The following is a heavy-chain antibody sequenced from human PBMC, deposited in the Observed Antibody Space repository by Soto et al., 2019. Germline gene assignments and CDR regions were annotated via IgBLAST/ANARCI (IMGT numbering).Heavy chain of an antibody. CDR2: INAGNGNT. Sequence: ASVKVSCKASGYTFTSYAMHWVRQAPGQRLEWMGWINAGNGNTKYSQGFQGRVTITRDTSAGTAYMELSSLRSDDKAVFFFARGLPLTMVYWGQGTLVTVFS. D-gene: IGHD2-8*01. CDR3: ARGLPLTMVY. CDR1: GYTFTSYA. V-gene: IGHV1-3*03. J-gene: IGHJ4*02.